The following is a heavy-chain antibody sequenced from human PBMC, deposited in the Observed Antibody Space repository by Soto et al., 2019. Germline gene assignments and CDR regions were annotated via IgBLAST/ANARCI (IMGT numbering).Heavy chain of an antibody. CDR2: IIPIFGTA. V-gene: IGHV1-69*13. CDR3: ARDPTDDYGDYAGYFDY. D-gene: IGHD4-17*01. J-gene: IGHJ4*02. Sequence: GASVKVSCKASGGTFSSYAISWVRQAPGQGLEWMGGIIPIFGTANYAQKFQGRVTITADESTSTAYMELSSLRSEDTAVYYCARDPTDDYGDYAGYFDYWGQGTLVTVSS. CDR1: GGTFSSYA.